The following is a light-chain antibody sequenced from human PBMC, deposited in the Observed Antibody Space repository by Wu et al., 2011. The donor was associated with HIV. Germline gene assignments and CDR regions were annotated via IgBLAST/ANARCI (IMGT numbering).Light chain of an antibody. CDR3: QQYGTSPYT. V-gene: IGKV3-20*01. CDR1: QSISNN. J-gene: IGKJ2*01. Sequence: LSCRASQSISNNLAWYQQRPGQAPRLLIYGASTRATGIPARFSGSGSGTDFTLTINRLEPEDCAVFYCQQYGTSPYTFGQGTKLQI. CDR2: GAS.